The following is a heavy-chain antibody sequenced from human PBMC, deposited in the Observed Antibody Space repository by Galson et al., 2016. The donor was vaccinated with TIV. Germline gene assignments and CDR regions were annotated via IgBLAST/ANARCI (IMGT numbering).Heavy chain of an antibody. CDR1: GYSFTNYW. J-gene: IGHJ4*02. CDR2: IYPGDSST. CDR3: ARHLNSYGSGNYYFTH. V-gene: IGHV5-51*01. Sequence: QSGAEVKKPGESLQISCKGSGYSFTNYWIGWVRQMPGKGLEWMGIIYPGDSSTRYSPSFQGQVSISADWSISTAYLQWSSLKASDTAMFYCARHLNSYGSGNYYFTHWGQGILVTVSS. D-gene: IGHD3-10*01.